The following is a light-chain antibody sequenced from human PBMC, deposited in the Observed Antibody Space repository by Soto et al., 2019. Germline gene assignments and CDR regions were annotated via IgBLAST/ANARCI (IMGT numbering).Light chain of an antibody. Sequence: DIVLMQSPGTLSVSQGERATLSCRASQSVSSKLAWYQQKPGQAPRLLFYGASTGATGIPARFSGSGSETEFTLSISSLQSEDFAVYYCQQYNNWPGTFGQGTKV. V-gene: IGKV3-15*01. CDR1: QSVSSK. J-gene: IGKJ1*01. CDR2: GAS. CDR3: QQYNNWPGT.